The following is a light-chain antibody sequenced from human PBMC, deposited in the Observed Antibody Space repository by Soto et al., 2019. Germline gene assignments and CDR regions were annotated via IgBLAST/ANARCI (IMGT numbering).Light chain of an antibody. V-gene: IGKV1-12*01. Sequence: DIQMTQSLSSVSASVGDRGSITCRASQGISSWLAWYQQKPRKATKLLVYTVSSLQTGVPSRCRGSGSGTESTLTITSLQLEDVTTYYWQQANSYPLALGAGTKVEIK. CDR3: QQANSYPLA. J-gene: IGKJ4*01. CDR2: TVS. CDR1: QGISSW.